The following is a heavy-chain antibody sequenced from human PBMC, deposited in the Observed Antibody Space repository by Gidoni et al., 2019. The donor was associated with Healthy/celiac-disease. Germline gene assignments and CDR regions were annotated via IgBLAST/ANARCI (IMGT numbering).Heavy chain of an antibody. V-gene: IGHV4-39*01. J-gene: IGHJ6*02. CDR2: ST. CDR3: ARIKRDGYNTYYYYGMDV. Sequence: STYYNPSLKSRVTISVDTSKNQFSLKLSSVTAADTAVYYCARIKRDGYNTYYYYGMDVWGQGTTVTVSS. D-gene: IGHD5-12*01.